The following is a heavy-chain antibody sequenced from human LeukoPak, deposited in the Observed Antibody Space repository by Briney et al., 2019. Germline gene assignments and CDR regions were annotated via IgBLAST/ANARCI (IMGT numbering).Heavy chain of an antibody. CDR3: TTDRYYDNSELQFQH. D-gene: IGHD3-22*01. CDR1: GFTFGDYA. V-gene: IGHV3-49*03. J-gene: IGHJ1*01. Sequence: GGSLRLSCTASGFTFGDYAMSWFRQAPGKGLEWVGFIRSKADGGTIDYAAPVKGRFTISRDDSRNTLYLQMDSLKIEDTAVYYCTTDRYYDNSELQFQHWGQGTLVTVSS. CDR2: IRSKADGGTI.